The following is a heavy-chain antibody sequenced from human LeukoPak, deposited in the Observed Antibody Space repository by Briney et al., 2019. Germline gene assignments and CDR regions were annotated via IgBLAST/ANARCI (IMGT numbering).Heavy chain of an antibody. V-gene: IGHV3-30-3*01. Sequence: GGSLRLSCAASGFTFNDYAMHWVRQAQGKGLEWVALISYDGANKFYADSVEGRFTISRDNSRNTLYLQMNSLGPDDTAVYYCATDYRYAVEVWGRGTTVTVSS. CDR2: ISYDGANK. CDR1: GFTFNDYA. CDR3: ATDYRYAVEV. J-gene: IGHJ6*02.